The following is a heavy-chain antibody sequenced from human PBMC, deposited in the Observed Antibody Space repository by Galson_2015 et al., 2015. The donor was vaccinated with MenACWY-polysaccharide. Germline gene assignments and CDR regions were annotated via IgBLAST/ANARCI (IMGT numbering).Heavy chain of an antibody. CDR3: TRHLQLPFDY. V-gene: IGHV3-73*01. J-gene: IGHJ4*02. CDR2: IRNKANNYAT. Sequence: SLRLSCAASGFNFSDSAMHWVRRASGKGLEWVGRIRNKANNYATTYAESLEGRFTISRDDSKNTAYLQMNSLRIEDTAVYYCTRHLQLPFDYWGQGTLVTVSS. CDR1: GFNFSDSA.